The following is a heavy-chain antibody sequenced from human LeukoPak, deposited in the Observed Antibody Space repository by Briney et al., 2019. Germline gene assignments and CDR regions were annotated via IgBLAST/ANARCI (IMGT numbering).Heavy chain of an antibody. CDR2: INPGGGST. D-gene: IGHD3-16*02. CDR1: GYTFTSYY. CDR3: ASLPIVITFGGVIVRDY. Sequence: ASVKVSCKASGYTFTSYYMHWVRQAPGQGLEWMGIINPGGGSTSYAQKFQGRVTMTRDTSTSTVYMELSSLRSEDTAVYYCASLPIVITFGGVIVRDYWGQGTLVTVSS. J-gene: IGHJ4*02. V-gene: IGHV1-46*01.